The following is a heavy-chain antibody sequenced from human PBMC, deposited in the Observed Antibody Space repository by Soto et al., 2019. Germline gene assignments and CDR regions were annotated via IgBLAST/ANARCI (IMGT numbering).Heavy chain of an antibody. CDR3: ARGRLISLYYFDY. V-gene: IGHV3-13*01. J-gene: IGHJ4*02. CDR1: GFTFSNYD. CDR2: IGTAGDK. D-gene: IGHD2-15*01. Sequence: EVQLVESGGGLVQPGGSLRLSCAASGFTFSNYDMHWVRQVTGKGLEWVSTIGTAGDKYYSGSVKGRFTISRENAKNSWYPQMNNLRAEDTAVYYCARGRLISLYYFDYWGQGTLVTVSS.